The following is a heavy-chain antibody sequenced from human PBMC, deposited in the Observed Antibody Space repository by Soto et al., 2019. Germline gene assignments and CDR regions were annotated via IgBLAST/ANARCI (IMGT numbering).Heavy chain of an antibody. V-gene: IGHV3-23*01. J-gene: IGHJ4*02. CDR3: AKNYQFDS. CDR1: GFTFSTYA. D-gene: IGHD2-2*01. Sequence: EVQLLESGGNLVQPGGSLRLSCATSGFTFSTYAMSWVRQAPGKGLDWVSSIHSSGVTYYAASVKGRFTSSRDNSKNTLYLQLNSRRAEDTAIYSCAKNYQFDSWGQGTRVTVSS. CDR2: IHSSGVT.